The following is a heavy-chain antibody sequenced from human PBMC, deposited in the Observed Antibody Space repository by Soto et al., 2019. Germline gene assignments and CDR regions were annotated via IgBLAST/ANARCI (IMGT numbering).Heavy chain of an antibody. CDR1: GFTFSSYG. V-gene: IGHV3-30*18. Sequence: QVQLVESGGGVVQPGRSLRLSCAASGFTFSSYGMHWVRQAPGKGLEWVAVISYDGSNKYYADSVKGRFTISRDNSKNTLYLQMNSLRAEDTAVYYCAKDRERYQLPGGYYFDYWGQGTLVTVSS. D-gene: IGHD2-2*01. CDR3: AKDRERYQLPGGYYFDY. CDR2: ISYDGSNK. J-gene: IGHJ4*02.